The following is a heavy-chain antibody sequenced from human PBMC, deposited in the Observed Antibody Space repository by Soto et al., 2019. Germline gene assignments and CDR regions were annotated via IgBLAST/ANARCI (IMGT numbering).Heavy chain of an antibody. CDR3: ARIPYYYDSSGYSLAFDI. Sequence: PTLVNPTETLTLTCTVSGFSLSNARMGVSWIRQPPGKALEWLAHIFSNDEKSYSTSLKSRLTISKDTSKSQVVLTMTNMDPVDTATYYCARIPYYYDSSGYSLAFDIWGQGTMVTVSS. CDR2: IFSNDEK. CDR1: GFSLSNARMG. D-gene: IGHD3-22*01. J-gene: IGHJ3*02. V-gene: IGHV2-26*01.